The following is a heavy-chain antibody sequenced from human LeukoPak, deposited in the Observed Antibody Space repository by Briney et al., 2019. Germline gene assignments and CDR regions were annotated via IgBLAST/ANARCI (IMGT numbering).Heavy chain of an antibody. J-gene: IGHJ6*03. V-gene: IGHV4-59*01. CDR1: GGSISSYY. CDR2: IYYSGST. D-gene: IGHD2-15*01. Sequence: SETLSLTCTVSGGSISSYYWTWIRQPPGKALEWIGYIYYSGSTKYNPSLKSRVTISVDTSKNQFSLKLSSVTAADTAVYYCARSVEGYCSGGSCYSYYYYMDVWGKGTTVTVSS. CDR3: ARSVEGYCSGGSCYSYYYYMDV.